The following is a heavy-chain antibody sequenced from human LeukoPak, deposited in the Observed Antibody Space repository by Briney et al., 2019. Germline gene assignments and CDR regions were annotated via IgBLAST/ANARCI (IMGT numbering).Heavy chain of an antibody. CDR1: GYTFTDYY. CDR2: INPNSGGT. CDR3: ARDLGRQEYSYGNPVWYYYYMDV. V-gene: IGHV1-2*02. D-gene: IGHD5-18*01. Sequence: ASVKVSCKASGYTFTDYYMHWVRQAPGQGLEWMGWINPNSGGTNYAQKFQGRVTMTRDTSISTAYMELSRLRSDDTAVYYCARDLGRQEYSYGNPVWYYYYMDVWGKGTTVTISS. J-gene: IGHJ6*03.